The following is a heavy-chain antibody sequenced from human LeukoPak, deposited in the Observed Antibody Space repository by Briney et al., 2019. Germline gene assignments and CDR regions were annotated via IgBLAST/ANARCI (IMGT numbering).Heavy chain of an antibody. Sequence: PGGSLRLSCAASGFTFNSYWMHWVRQAPGKGLEWVSSISSSSSYIYYADSVKGRFTISRDNAKNSLYLQMNSLRAEDTAVYYCARAPPLRGGRKGYYMDVWGKGTTVTVSS. CDR2: ISSSSSYI. D-gene: IGHD2-15*01. CDR3: ARAPPLRGGRKGYYMDV. CDR1: GFTFNSYW. J-gene: IGHJ6*03. V-gene: IGHV3-21*01.